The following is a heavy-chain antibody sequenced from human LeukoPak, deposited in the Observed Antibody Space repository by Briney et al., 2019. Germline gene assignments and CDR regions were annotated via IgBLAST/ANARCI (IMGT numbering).Heavy chain of an antibody. Sequence: ASVKVSCKASVYTFTGYYIHWVRQAPGQGREWMGWINPNSGGTNYAQKFQGRVTMTRDTPISTVYMELSRLRSDDTAVYYCARAQVEYCSGGRCYSGYWGQGTLVTVSS. D-gene: IGHD2-15*01. V-gene: IGHV1-2*02. CDR2: INPNSGGT. CDR3: ARAQVEYCSGGRCYSGY. J-gene: IGHJ4*02. CDR1: VYTFTGYY.